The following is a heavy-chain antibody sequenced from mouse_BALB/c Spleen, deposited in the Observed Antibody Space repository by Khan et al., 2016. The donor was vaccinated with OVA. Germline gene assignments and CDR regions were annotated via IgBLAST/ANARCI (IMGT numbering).Heavy chain of an antibody. CDR1: GDSITSGY. V-gene: IGHV3-8*02. CDR2: IIYTGYT. Sequence: VQLKESGPSLVKPSQTLSLTCSVTGDSITSGYWHWIRKFPGNKLEYMGYIIYTGYTYYNPSLKSRISITRHTSKNQYYLQLSSVTDEDTATYYCARSTYRYAFVYWGQGTLVTVSA. J-gene: IGHJ3*01. CDR3: ARSTYRYAFVY. D-gene: IGHD2-12*01.